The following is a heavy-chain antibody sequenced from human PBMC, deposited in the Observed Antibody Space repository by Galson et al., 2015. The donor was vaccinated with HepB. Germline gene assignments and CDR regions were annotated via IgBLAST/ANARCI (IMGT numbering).Heavy chain of an antibody. CDR3: ARHELEMVSGLDV. V-gene: IGHV5-51*01. J-gene: IGHJ6*02. Sequence: QSGAEVKKPGESLEISCKASGYRFNDHWIAWVCQMPGKGLEWMGIIYPFDSDTRYSPSLQGQVIISVDRSINTAYLQWRSLKASDTAMYYCARHELEMVSGLDVWGQGTTVTVSS. CDR2: IYPFDSDT. D-gene: IGHD5-18*01. CDR1: GYRFNDHW.